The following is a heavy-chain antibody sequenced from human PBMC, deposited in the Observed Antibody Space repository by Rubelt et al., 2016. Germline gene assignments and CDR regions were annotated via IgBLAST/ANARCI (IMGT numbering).Heavy chain of an antibody. CDR2: IGTSDT. D-gene: IGHD1-14*01. Sequence: EVQVVESGGDLVQPGGSLRLSCAASGFTVRTHGLTWVRQAPGKGLECVAYIGTSDTKYTDSVRGRFTISRDNAKNSLYLQMNNVRADDTAIYYCARPTREPTDWGQGTLVTVSS. CDR1: GFTVRTHG. V-gene: IGHV3-48*04. J-gene: IGHJ4*02. CDR3: ARPTREPTD.